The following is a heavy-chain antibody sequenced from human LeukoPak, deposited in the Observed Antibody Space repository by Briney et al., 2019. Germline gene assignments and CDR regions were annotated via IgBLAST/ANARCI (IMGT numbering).Heavy chain of an antibody. CDR2: TYYRSKWYN. J-gene: IGHJ4*02. Sequence: SQTLSLTCAISGDSVSSNTAAWNWLRQSPSRGLEWLGRTYYRSKWYNDYAISVKSRLAVNPDPSKNQFSLQLNSMTPEDTAVYYCARDAAGPDTNFDYWGQGTLVTVSS. D-gene: IGHD6-13*01. CDR3: ARDAAGPDTNFDY. CDR1: GDSVSSNTAA. V-gene: IGHV6-1*01.